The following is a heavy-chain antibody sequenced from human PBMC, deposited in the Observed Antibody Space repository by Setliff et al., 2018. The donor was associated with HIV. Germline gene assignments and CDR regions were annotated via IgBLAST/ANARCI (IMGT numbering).Heavy chain of an antibody. CDR2: INAGNGNT. CDR1: GYTFTSYA. D-gene: IGHD3-22*01. Sequence: GASVKVSCKDSGYTFTSYAMHRVRQAPGQRLEWMGWINAGNGNTKYSQKFQGRVTINRDTSASKAYMELSSRKSEETVVYYCARVPRWYYYDSSGYPDYWARGPLSPSPQ. V-gene: IGHV1-3*01. CDR3: ARVPRWYYYDSSGYPDY. J-gene: IGHJ4*02.